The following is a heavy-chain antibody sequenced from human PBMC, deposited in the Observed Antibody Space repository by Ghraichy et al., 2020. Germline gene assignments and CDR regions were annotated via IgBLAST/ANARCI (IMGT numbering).Heavy chain of an antibody. J-gene: IGHJ4*02. CDR2: LYSGGST. CDR1: GNTVSTNY. D-gene: IGHD1-1*01. Sequence: LSLTCAASGNTVSTNYMSWVRQAPGKGLEWVSTLYSGGSTYYAASVKGRFIIPMHNSKNMLFLQMNSLSRDDTATYYCARGQERTNYFDSWGQGTLVPVSP. CDR3: ARGQERTNYFDS. V-gene: IGHV3-53*04.